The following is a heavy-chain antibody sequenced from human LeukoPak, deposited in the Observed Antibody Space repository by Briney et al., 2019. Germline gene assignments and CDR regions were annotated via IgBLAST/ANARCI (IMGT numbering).Heavy chain of an antibody. J-gene: IGHJ4*02. Sequence: PGGSLRLSCAASGFTFSSYAMSWVRQAPGKGLEWVSAIGGSGGSTYYADSVKGRFTISRDNSKNTPYLQMNSLRAEDTAVYYCAFSGYSFGYFDYWGQGTLVTVSS. CDR2: IGGSGGST. CDR3: AFSGYSFGYFDY. D-gene: IGHD3-22*01. V-gene: IGHV3-23*01. CDR1: GFTFSSYA.